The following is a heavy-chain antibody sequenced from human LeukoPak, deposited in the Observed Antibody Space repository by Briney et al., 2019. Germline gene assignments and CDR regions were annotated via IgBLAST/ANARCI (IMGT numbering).Heavy chain of an antibody. D-gene: IGHD6-19*01. CDR2: IIPIFGTA. Sequence: ASVKVSCKASGGTFSSYAISWVRQAPGQGLEWMAGIIPIFGTANYAQKFQGRVTITTDESTSTAYMELSSLRSEDTAVYYCAGAYTQWLFRYNWFDPWGQGTLVTVSS. CDR3: AGAYTQWLFRYNWFDP. J-gene: IGHJ5*02. CDR1: GGTFSSYA. V-gene: IGHV1-69*05.